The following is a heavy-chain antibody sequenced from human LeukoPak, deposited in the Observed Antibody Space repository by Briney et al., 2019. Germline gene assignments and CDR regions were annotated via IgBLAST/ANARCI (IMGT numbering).Heavy chain of an antibody. V-gene: IGHV4-34*01. J-gene: IGHJ4*02. CDR1: GGSFSGYY. Sequence: KPSETLSLTCAVYGGSFSGYYWSWIRQPPGKWLEWIGEINHSGSTNYNPSLKSRVTISVDTSKNQFSLKLSSVTAADTAVYYCARGRRGILTGYFGFDYWGQGTLVTVSS. CDR2: INHSGST. CDR3: ARGRRGILTGYFGFDY. D-gene: IGHD3-9*01.